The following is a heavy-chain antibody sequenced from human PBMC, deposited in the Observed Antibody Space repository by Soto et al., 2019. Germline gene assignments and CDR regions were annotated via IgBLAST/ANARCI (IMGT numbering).Heavy chain of an antibody. J-gene: IGHJ6*02. V-gene: IGHV4-30-4*01. D-gene: IGHD3-22*01. CDR3: ARDYDYYDSSGSIWVMDV. Sequence: PSETLSLTCTVSGGSISSGDYYWSWIRQPPGKGLEWIGYIYYSGSTYYNPSLKSRVTISVDTSKDQFSLKLSSVTAADTAVYYCARDYDYYDSSGSIWVMDVWGQGTTVTVSS. CDR1: GGSISSGDYY. CDR2: IYYSGST.